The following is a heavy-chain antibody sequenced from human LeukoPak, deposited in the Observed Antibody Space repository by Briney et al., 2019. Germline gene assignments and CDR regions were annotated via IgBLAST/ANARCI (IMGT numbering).Heavy chain of an antibody. V-gene: IGHV1-46*01. D-gene: IGHD3-10*01. J-gene: IGHJ5*02. CDR1: GYTFTSYR. Sequence: GAPVKVSCKASGYTFTSYRMHWVRQAPGQGLEWMGIINPSGGTTSYAQKFQGRVTMTRDTSTSTVYMELSSLTSEDTAVYYCARGLGSGSYYGSWGQGTLVTVSS. CDR3: ARGLGSGSYYGS. CDR2: INPSGGTT.